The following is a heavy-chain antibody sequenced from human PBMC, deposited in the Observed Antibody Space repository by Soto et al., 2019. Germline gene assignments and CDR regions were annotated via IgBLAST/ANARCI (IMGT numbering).Heavy chain of an antibody. CDR2: VYYDGTT. CDR3: AYFDWLPY. J-gene: IGHJ4*02. D-gene: IGHD3-9*01. CDR1: GCSISSSTFY. Sequence: PSETLSLTCTVSGCSISSSTFYWGWIRQPPGKGLEWIGSVYYDGTTYYNPSLRSRVTISVDTSKNQFSLKMSSVTAADTAAYYCAYFDWLPYWGQGTLVTVSS. V-gene: IGHV4-39*01.